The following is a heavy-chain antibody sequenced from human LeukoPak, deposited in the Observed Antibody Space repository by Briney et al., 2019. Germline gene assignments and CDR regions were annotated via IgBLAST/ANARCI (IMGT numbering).Heavy chain of an antibody. CDR3: ARSAIDGSGVPDY. CDR1: GGSFSGYC. V-gene: IGHV4-34*01. CDR2: INHSGST. Sequence: PSETLSLTCAVYGGSFSGYCWSWIRQPPGKGLEWIGEINHSGSTNYNPSLKSRATISVDTSKNQFSLKLSSVTAADTAVYYCARSAIDGSGVPDYWGQGTLVTVSS. D-gene: IGHD3-10*01. J-gene: IGHJ4*02.